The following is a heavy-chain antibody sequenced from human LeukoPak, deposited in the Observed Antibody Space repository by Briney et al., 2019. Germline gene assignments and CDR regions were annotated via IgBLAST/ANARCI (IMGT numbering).Heavy chain of an antibody. J-gene: IGHJ3*02. V-gene: IGHV3-20*04. Sequence: GGSLRLSCAASGFTFDDYGMNWVRQVPGKGLEWVSGINWNGGSTGYADSVKGRFTISRDNTKNSLYLQMSSLRAEDTALYYCARVNGGDAFDIWGQGTVVTVSS. CDR2: INWNGGST. D-gene: IGHD3-16*01. CDR1: GFTFDDYG. CDR3: ARVNGGDAFDI.